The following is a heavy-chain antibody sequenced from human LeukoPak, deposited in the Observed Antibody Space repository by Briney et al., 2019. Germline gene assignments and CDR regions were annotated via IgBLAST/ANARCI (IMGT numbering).Heavy chain of an antibody. CDR1: GGTFSSYA. Sequence: GTSVKVSCKASGGTFSSYAISWVRQAPGQGLEWMGWINPNSGGTNYAQKFQGRVTMTRDTSISTAYMELSSLRSEDTAVYYCARISSGLGDPFDYWGQGTLVTVSS. V-gene: IGHV1-2*02. D-gene: IGHD3-16*01. CDR3: ARISSGLGDPFDY. J-gene: IGHJ4*02. CDR2: INPNSGGT.